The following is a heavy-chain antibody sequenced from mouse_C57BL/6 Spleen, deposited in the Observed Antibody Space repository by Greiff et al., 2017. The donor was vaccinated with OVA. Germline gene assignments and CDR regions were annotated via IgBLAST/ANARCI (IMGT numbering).Heavy chain of an antibody. CDR3: ARKGDYYAMDY. Sequence: VQLQESGAELARPGASVKLSCKASGYTFTSYGISWVKQRTGKGLEWIGEIYPRSGNTYYNEKFKGKATLTADKSSSTAYMELRSLTSAYSAVYFCARKGDYYAMDYWGQGTSVTVSS. J-gene: IGHJ4*01. CDR2: IYPRSGNT. CDR1: GYTFTSYG. V-gene: IGHV1-81*01.